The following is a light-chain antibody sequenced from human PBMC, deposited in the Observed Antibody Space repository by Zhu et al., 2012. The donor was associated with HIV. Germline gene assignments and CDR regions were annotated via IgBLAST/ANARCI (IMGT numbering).Light chain of an antibody. V-gene: IGKV1-5*03. CDR1: QSVYKW. CDR3: QQYYTPSYN. CDR2: EAS. Sequence: DIQMTQSPSTLSASVGDRVTITCRASQSVYKWLAWYQQKPEKAPKLLIYEASSLETGVPSRFSGSGSGTEFTLTISSLQPDDFATYSCQQYYTPSYNFGPGRNLQIK. J-gene: IGKJ2*01.